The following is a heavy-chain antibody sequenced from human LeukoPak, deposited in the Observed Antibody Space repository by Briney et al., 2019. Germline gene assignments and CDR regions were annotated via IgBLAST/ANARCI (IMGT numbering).Heavy chain of an antibody. J-gene: IGHJ4*02. CDR1: GFTVSSNY. CDR3: ARENRAAAGTGFDY. Sequence: PGGSLRLSCAASGFTVSSNYMSWVRQAPGKGLEWVSVIYSGGSTYYADSVKGRFTISRDNSKNTLYLQMNSLRAEDTAVYYCARENRAAAGTGFDYWGQGTLVTVSS. CDR2: IYSGGST. D-gene: IGHD6-13*01. V-gene: IGHV3-66*01.